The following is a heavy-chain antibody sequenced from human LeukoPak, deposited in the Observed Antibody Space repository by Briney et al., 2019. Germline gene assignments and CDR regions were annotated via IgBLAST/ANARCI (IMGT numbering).Heavy chain of an antibody. D-gene: IGHD1-26*01. Sequence: PSETLSLTCAVYGGSFSGYYWSWIRQPPGKGLEWIGEINHSGSTNYNPSLKSRVTISVDTPKNQFSLKLSSVTAADTAVYYCARVPPRTGGATRLRRPELNWFDPWGQGTLVTVSS. CDR3: ARVPPRTGGATRLRRPELNWFDP. J-gene: IGHJ5*02. CDR2: INHSGST. V-gene: IGHV4-34*01. CDR1: GGSFSGYY.